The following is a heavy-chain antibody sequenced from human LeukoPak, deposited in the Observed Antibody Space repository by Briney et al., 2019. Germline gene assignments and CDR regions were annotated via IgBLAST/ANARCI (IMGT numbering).Heavy chain of an antibody. V-gene: IGHV4-61*02. Sequence: SQTLSLTCTVSGGSVTSGNYYWNWIGQPAGKGLEWIGRIYTNGGASYNPSLKSRVTISIDASKNQFSLKLRSVAAADTAVYYCAREPPGYWGQGILVTVSS. CDR1: GGSVTSGNYY. J-gene: IGHJ4*02. CDR2: IYTNGGA. CDR3: AREPPGY.